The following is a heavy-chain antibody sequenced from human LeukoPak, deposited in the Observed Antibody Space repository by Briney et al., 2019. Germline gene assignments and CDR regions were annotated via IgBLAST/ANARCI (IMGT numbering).Heavy chain of an antibody. V-gene: IGHV1-69*04. CDR3: ARPEYDVLTGSIMGSFDY. D-gene: IGHD3-9*01. CDR1: GGTFSSYA. Sequence: SVKVSCKASGGTFSSYAISWVRQAPGQGLEWMGRIIPILGIANYAQKFQGRVTITADKSTSTAYMELSSLRSEDTAVYYCARPEYDVLTGSIMGSFDYWGQGTLVTVSS. CDR2: IIPILGIA. J-gene: IGHJ4*02.